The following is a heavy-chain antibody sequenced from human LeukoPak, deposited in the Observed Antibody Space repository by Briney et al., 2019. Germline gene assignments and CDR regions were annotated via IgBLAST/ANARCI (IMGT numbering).Heavy chain of an antibody. CDR2: ISGSGGST. Sequence: GGSLRLSCAASGFTFSSYAMSWVRQAPGKGLEWVSAISGSGGSTYYADSVKGRFTISRDNSKNTPYLQMNSLRAEDTAVYYCAKEGVSGWAFNWFDPWGQGTLVTVSS. CDR1: GFTFSSYA. V-gene: IGHV3-23*01. CDR3: AKEGVSGWAFNWFDP. D-gene: IGHD3-10*01. J-gene: IGHJ5*02.